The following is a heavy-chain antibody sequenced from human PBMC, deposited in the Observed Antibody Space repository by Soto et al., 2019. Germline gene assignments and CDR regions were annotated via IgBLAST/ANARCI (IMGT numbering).Heavy chain of an antibody. CDR3: ASGSCSSSGCYWFHX. Sequence: PSETLSVTFTVSGGSISGGDYHWSWIRQPPGKGLELFGYIYDSATYPNPSLKSGVIISVDTSKNQFSLQLSSVTAPDTAVYYCASGSCSSSGCYWFHXWGQVTLVTVSX. J-gene: IGHJ5*02. D-gene: IGHD2-2*01. CDR2: IYDSAT. CDR1: GGSISGGDYH. V-gene: IGHV4-30-4*01.